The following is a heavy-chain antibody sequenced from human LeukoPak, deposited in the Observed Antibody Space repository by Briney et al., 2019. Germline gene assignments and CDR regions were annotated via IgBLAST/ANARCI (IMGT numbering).Heavy chain of an antibody. D-gene: IGHD2-2*01. V-gene: IGHV4-34*01. CDR3: ARALGYCSSTSCYEDPNYYYYGMDV. Sequence: PSETLSLTCAVYGGSFSGYYWSWIRQPPGKGLEWIGEINHSGSTNYNPSLKSRVTISVDTSKNQFSLKLSSVTAADTAVYYCARALGYCSSTSCYEDPNYYYYGMDVWGQGTTVTVSS. CDR1: GGSFSGYY. CDR2: INHSGST. J-gene: IGHJ6*02.